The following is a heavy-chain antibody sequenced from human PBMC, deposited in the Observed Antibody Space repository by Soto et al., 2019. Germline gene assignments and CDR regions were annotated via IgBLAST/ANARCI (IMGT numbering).Heavy chain of an antibody. V-gene: IGHV3-48*03. Sequence: XGSLRLSCSASKVTLSSFEVNWVRQAPGKGLEWVSYISSTGSLIYYADSVKGRFTISRDNTKNSLYLQMNSLRPEDTAIYYCTRGGGWHQGYYHYYGMDVWGQGTAVTVSS. J-gene: IGHJ6*02. CDR1: KVTLSSFE. CDR3: TRGGGWHQGYYHYYGMDV. CDR2: ISSTGSLI. D-gene: IGHD1-26*01.